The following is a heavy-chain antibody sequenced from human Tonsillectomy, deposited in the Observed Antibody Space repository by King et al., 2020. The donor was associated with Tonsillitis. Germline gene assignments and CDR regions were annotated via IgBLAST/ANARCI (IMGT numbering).Heavy chain of an antibody. V-gene: IGHV3-23*04. CDR3: VRAPPGTYRFES. CDR2: ISGSSDYI. D-gene: IGHD3-16*01. Sequence: QLVQSGGGLVQPGGSLRLSCAASEFTFSGYVMNWVRQAPGKGLEWVSAISGSSDYIFYADSVRGRFTLSRDNSKNTLHLQMSFLRAEDTAVYYCVRAPPGTYRFESWGQGTLVTVSS. CDR1: EFTFSGYV. J-gene: IGHJ4*02.